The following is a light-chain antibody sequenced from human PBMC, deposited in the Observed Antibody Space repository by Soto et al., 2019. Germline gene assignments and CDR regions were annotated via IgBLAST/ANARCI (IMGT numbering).Light chain of an antibody. CDR3: QQYNNWPPT. V-gene: IGKV3-15*01. J-gene: IGKJ1*01. CDR1: QSVSSN. Sequence: EIVMTQSPATLSVSPGERATLSCRASQSVSSNLAWYQQKPGQAPRLLIYGASTRATGFPARFSGSGSGTEFTLTISSLQSEDFAVYYCQQYNNWPPTFGQGTKVEFK. CDR2: GAS.